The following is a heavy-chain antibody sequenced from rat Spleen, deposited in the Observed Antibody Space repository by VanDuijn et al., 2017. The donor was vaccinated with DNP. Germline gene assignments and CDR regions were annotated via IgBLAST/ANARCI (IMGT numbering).Heavy chain of an antibody. CDR1: GFIFSDYN. V-gene: IGHV5-7*01. J-gene: IGHJ2*01. CDR2: ISYDGSGT. CDR3: ARPDY. Sequence: EVHLVESGGGFVQPGRSLKLSCVGSGFIFSDYNMAWVRQAPRKGLEWVATISYDGSGTYYRESVKGRFTISRDNAKSTLSLQMDSLRSEDTATYYCARPDYWGQGVMVTVSS.